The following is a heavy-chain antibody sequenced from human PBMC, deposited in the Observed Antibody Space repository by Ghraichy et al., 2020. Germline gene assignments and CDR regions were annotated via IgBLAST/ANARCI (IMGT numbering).Heavy chain of an antibody. CDR1: GFTFSSYW. CDR3: ARRADYYDSSVFGAFDI. J-gene: IGHJ3*02. D-gene: IGHD3-22*01. V-gene: IGHV3-7*01. Sequence: GESLNISCAASGFTFSSYWMSWVRQAPGKGLEWVANIKQDGSEKYYVDSVKGRFTISRDNAKNSLYLQMNSLRAEDTAVYYCARRADYYDSSVFGAFDIWGQGTMVTVSS. CDR2: IKQDGSEK.